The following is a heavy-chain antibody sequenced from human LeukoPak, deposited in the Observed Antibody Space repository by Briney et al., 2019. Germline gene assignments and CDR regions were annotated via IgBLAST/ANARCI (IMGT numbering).Heavy chain of an antibody. CDR3: AMKAVPRPRLHDAFDF. V-gene: IGHV6-1*01. D-gene: IGHD5-24*01. J-gene: IGHJ3*01. CDR2: TYYRSKWYN. Sequence: SQTLSLTCAISGDSVSSKRAAWNWIRQSPSRGLEWLGRTYYRSKWYNDYSESVKSRVTINPDTSKNQFSLQLNSVTPDDTAVYYCAMKAVPRPRLHDAFDFWGQGTVVSVSS. CDR1: GDSVSSKRAA.